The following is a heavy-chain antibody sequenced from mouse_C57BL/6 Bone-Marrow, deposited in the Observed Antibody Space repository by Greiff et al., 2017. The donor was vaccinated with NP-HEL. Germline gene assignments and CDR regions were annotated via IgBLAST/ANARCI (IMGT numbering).Heavy chain of an antibody. CDR3: TAPSSVVAPNACDY. CDR1: GFNIKDDY. Sequence: EVQLQQSGAELVRPGASVKLSCTASGFNIKDDYMHWVKQRPEQGLEWIGWIDPENGGTEYASKFKGKATITVDTSSNTAYLQLSSLTSEDTAVYYCTAPSSVVAPNACDYWGQGKTLTVSS. V-gene: IGHV14-4*01. CDR2: IDPENGGT. J-gene: IGHJ2*01. D-gene: IGHD1-1*01.